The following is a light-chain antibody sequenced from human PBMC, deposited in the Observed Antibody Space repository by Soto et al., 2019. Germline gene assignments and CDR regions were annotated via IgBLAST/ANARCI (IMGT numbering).Light chain of an antibody. V-gene: IGKV3-20*01. Sequence: IVMTQSPATVSLSTGERATLHCRASQSVSSTYLAWYQQKPGQAPRLLIYATSCRATGIPDRFRGSRSGTDFTLTISRLEPEDFAVYYCQKYGTSPQTFGQGTNVAIK. CDR1: QSVSSTY. CDR3: QKYGTSPQT. J-gene: IGKJ1*01. CDR2: ATS.